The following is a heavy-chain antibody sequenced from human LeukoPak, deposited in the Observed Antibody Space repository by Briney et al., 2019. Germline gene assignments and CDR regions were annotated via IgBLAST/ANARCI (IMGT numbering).Heavy chain of an antibody. V-gene: IGHV4-34*01. CDR2: IDQSGTT. Sequence: SETLSLTCVVNGGSFSGYYWSWIRQPPGKGLEWIGEIDQSGTTNYNPSLKSRVAITIDTSKKQFSLTMTSMTAADTAVYYCARVPHYYFGYGYFDTWGQGTRVTVSS. CDR1: GGSFSGYY. CDR3: ARVPHYYFGYGYFDT. D-gene: IGHD3/OR15-3a*01. J-gene: IGHJ4*02.